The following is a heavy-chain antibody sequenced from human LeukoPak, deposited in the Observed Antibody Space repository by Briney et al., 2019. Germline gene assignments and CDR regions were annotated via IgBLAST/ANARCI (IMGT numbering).Heavy chain of an antibody. J-gene: IGHJ4*02. D-gene: IGHD6-19*01. CDR3: ATRDPSGWHRY. CDR2: ITSNGGST. Sequence: AGGSLRLSCAASGFTFSSYAMHWVRQAPGKGLEYVSAITSNGGSTYYANSVKGRFTISRDNSKNTLFLQMGSLRAEDMAVYYCATRDPSGWHRYWGQGTLVTVSS. CDR1: GFTFSSYA. V-gene: IGHV3-64*01.